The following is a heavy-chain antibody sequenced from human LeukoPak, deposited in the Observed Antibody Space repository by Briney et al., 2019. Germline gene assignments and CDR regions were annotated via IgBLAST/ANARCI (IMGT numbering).Heavy chain of an antibody. V-gene: IGHV1-18*01. J-gene: IGHJ4*02. CDR3: ARLNTYYYGSGVGFDY. Sequence: ASVKVSCKASGYTFNSYGISWVRQAPGQGLEWMGWISAYNGNTNYAQKLQGRVTMTTDTSTSTAYMELRSLRSDDTAVYYCARLNTYYYGSGVGFDYWGQGTLVTVSS. D-gene: IGHD3-10*01. CDR1: GYTFNSYG. CDR2: ISAYNGNT.